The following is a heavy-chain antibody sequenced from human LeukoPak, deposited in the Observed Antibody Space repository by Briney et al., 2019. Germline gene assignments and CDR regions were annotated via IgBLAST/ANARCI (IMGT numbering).Heavy chain of an antibody. CDR2: TRNKANSYTT. Sequence: PGGSLRLSCAASGFTFSDHYLDWVRQAPGKGLEWVGRTRNKANSYTTEYAASVKGRFTISRDDSKNSLYLQMNSLKTEDTAVYYCARSAATPADYWGQGTLVTVSS. J-gene: IGHJ4*02. CDR3: ARSAATPADY. CDR1: GFTFSDHY. V-gene: IGHV3-72*01. D-gene: IGHD6-13*01.